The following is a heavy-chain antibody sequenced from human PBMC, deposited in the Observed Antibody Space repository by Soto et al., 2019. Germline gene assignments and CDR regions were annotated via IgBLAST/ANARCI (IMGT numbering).Heavy chain of an antibody. J-gene: IGHJ4*02. D-gene: IGHD1-26*01. CDR3: ARDTGGSYDF. Sequence: EVQLVESGGGLVQPGGSLRLSCTASGFRFSDYYMDWVRQLPGKGLEWVVRTRNKASNYASEYSPSLKGRLTISRHDSQDSMFLQLTSPKIEDTAVYYCARDTGGSYDFWGQGALVTVSS. CDR2: TRNKASNYAS. CDR1: GFRFSDYY. V-gene: IGHV3-72*01.